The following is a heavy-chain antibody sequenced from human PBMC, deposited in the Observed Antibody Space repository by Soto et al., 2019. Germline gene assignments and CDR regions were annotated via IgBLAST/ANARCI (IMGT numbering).Heavy chain of an antibody. CDR1: GFTCGSYD. Sequence: GGSLRLSCAASGFTCGSYDMSWVRQAPGKGLEWVSTILVGGSAHYPDSVKGRFTISRDNSKNTVFLQMNSLTAGDTAVYYCAKATATGGGAFDICGRGTMVTDSS. V-gene: IGHV3-23*01. J-gene: IGHJ3*02. D-gene: IGHD2-8*02. CDR3: AKATATGGGAFDI. CDR2: ILVGGSA.